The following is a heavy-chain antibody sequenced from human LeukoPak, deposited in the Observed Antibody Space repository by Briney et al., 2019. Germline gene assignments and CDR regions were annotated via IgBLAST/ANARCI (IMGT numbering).Heavy chain of an antibody. Sequence: GGSLRPSCAASGFTFSSYSMNWVRQAPGKGLEWVSYISSSSSTIYYADSVKGRFTISRDNAKNSLYLQMNSLRAEDTAVYYCARESLTDIVVVGAFDIWGQGTMVTVSS. CDR2: ISSSSSTI. D-gene: IGHD2-15*01. J-gene: IGHJ3*02. V-gene: IGHV3-48*01. CDR3: ARESLTDIVVVGAFDI. CDR1: GFTFSSYS.